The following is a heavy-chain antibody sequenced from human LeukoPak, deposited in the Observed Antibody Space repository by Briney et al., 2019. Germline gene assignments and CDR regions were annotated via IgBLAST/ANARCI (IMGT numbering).Heavy chain of an antibody. Sequence: ASVKVSCKASGGTFSSYAISWVRQASGQGLEWMGWISAYIGNTNYAQKLQGRVTMTTDTSTSTAYMELRSLRSDDTAVYYCARERRMGYDFWSGYQRAFDYWGQGTLVTVSS. D-gene: IGHD3-3*01. CDR2: ISAYIGNT. CDR1: GGTFSSYA. J-gene: IGHJ4*02. V-gene: IGHV1-18*01. CDR3: ARERRMGYDFWSGYQRAFDY.